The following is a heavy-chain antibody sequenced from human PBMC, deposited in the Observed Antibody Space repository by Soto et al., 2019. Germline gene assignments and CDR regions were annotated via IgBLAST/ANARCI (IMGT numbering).Heavy chain of an antibody. D-gene: IGHD3-10*01. V-gene: IGHV1-69*06. CDR3: ARSYYGSGSYWFYGMDV. CDR2: IIPSFATG. CDR1: GGTFGNSA. J-gene: IGHJ6*02. Sequence: QVQLVQSGAEVKKPGSSVKVSCKASGGTFGNSAISWVRQAPGQGLEWMGGIIPSFATGNSAPEFQGRLTINEDKSTTTVYMELSSRRSEDTAVYYCARSYYGSGSYWFYGMDVWGQGTTVTVSS.